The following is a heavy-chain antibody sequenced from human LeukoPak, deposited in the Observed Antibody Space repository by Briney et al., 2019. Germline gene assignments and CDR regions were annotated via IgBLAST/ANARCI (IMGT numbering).Heavy chain of an antibody. Sequence: GGSLRLSCAASGSTFGSYGMSWVRQAPGKGLEWVSFITPNADRTSYADSVEGRFTISRDNPRNTLYMQMNSLRDEDTAIYYCAIMHGYYDGSGYWVQWGQGTLVTVSS. CDR2: ITPNADRT. CDR3: AIMHGYYDGSGYWVQ. CDR1: GSTFGSYG. D-gene: IGHD3-22*01. J-gene: IGHJ1*01. V-gene: IGHV3-23*01.